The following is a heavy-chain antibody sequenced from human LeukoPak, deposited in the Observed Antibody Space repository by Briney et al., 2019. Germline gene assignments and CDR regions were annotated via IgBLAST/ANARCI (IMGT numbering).Heavy chain of an antibody. CDR2: ITGSGGTT. Sequence: ITGSGGTTYYADSVKGRFTISRDNSKNTLYLQMNSLRAEDTAIYYCAKRSGYSYGPFDYWGQGTLVTVSS. CDR3: AKRSGYSYGPFDY. J-gene: IGHJ4*02. V-gene: IGHV3-23*01. D-gene: IGHD5-18*01.